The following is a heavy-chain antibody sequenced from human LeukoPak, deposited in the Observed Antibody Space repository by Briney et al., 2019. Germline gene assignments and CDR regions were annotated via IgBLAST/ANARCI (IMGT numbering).Heavy chain of an antibody. CDR1: GFTFSSYA. D-gene: IGHD2-2*01. CDR3: ARGGIVVVLAAPESS. V-gene: IGHV3-23*01. J-gene: IGHJ5*02. CDR2: ISGSGGST. Sequence: GGSLRLSCAASGFTFSSYAMSWVRQAPGKGLEWVSAISGSGGSTYYADSVKGRFTISRDNSKNTLYLQMNSLRAEDTAVYYCARGGIVVVLAAPESSWGQGTLVTVSS.